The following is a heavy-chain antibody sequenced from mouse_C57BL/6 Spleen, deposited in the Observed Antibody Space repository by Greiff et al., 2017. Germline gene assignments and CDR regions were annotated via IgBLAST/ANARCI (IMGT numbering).Heavy chain of an antibody. CDR1: GFTFSSYA. J-gene: IGHJ4*01. D-gene: IGHD1-1*01. CDR3: TRDHGSSYNYAMDY. CDR2: ISSGGGYI. V-gene: IGHV5-9-1*02. Sequence: EVQLVEPGAGLVKPGASLKLSCAASGFTFSSYAMSWVRQTPEKRLEWVAYISSGGGYIYYAETVKGRFTISRDNARNTLYMQMSSLKSEDTAMDYCTRDHGSSYNYAMDYWGQGTSVTVSS.